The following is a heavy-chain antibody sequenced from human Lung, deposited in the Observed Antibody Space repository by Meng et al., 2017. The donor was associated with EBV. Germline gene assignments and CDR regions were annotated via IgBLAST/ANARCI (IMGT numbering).Heavy chain of an antibody. CDR1: GGAISNKNYY. V-gene: IGHV4-31*03. J-gene: IGHJ5*02. CDR2: IYYSGST. Sequence: QAQLEESRPGQVNPSQTLSLTCTFSGGAISNKNYYWCWIRQHPGKGLEWIGYIYYSGSTYYNPSLKSRVTFSVDKSKNQFSLKLESVTAADTAVYYCARFGYSDTGGNWFDPWGQGTLVTVSS. D-gene: IGHD2-2*03. CDR3: ARFGYSDTGGNWFDP.